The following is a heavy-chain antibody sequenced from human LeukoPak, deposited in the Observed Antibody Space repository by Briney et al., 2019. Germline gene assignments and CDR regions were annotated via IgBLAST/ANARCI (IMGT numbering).Heavy chain of an antibody. Sequence: KAGGSLRLSCAASGFTFSSYSMNWVRQAPGKGLEWVSSISSSSSYIYYADSVKGRFTISRDNAKNSLYLQMNSLRAEDTAVYYCARKQQLPYYYGMDVWSQGTTVTVSS. D-gene: IGHD6-13*01. CDR2: ISSSSSYI. CDR3: ARKQQLPYYYGMDV. CDR1: GFTFSSYS. J-gene: IGHJ6*02. V-gene: IGHV3-21*01.